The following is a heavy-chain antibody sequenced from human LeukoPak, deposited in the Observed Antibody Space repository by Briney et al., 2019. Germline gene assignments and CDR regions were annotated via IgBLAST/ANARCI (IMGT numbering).Heavy chain of an antibody. CDR2: INPSGGST. CDR1: GYTFTSYY. V-gene: IGHV1-46*01. CDR3: AREGSHEAFDY. D-gene: IGHD1-26*01. J-gene: IGHJ4*02. Sequence: GASVKVSCKASGYTFTSYYMHWVRQAPGQGLEWMGIINPSGGSTSYAQKFQGRVTMTRDTSISTAYMELSRLRSDDTAVYYCAREGSHEAFDYWGQGTLVTVSS.